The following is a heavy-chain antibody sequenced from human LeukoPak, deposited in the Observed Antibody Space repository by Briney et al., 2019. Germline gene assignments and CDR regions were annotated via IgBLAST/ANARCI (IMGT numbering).Heavy chain of an antibody. J-gene: IGHJ4*02. D-gene: IGHD2-2*01. CDR3: ARGIPAATLYGDY. CDR2: ISSGGRSI. V-gene: IGHV3-48*03. CDR1: GFTFSSYE. Sequence: PGGSLRLSCAASGFTFSSYEMNWVRQAPGKGLEWVSYISSGGRSIYYADSVKGRFTISRDNAKNSLYLQMNSLRAEDTALYYCARGIPAATLYGDYWGQGTLVTVSS.